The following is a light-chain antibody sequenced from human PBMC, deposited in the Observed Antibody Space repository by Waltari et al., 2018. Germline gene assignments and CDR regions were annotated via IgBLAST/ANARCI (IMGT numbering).Light chain of an antibody. CDR1: NGDLGPYNT. V-gene: IGLV2-8*01. J-gene: IGLJ2*01. CDR2: DVK. Sequence: QSALTQPPSASGSPGQSVTISCPGTNGDLGPYNTVHWYRQHPGKVPKLMIYDVKRRPSGVPDRFSGSKSGNTASLTVSGLQPEDEAVYYCNSFAGSDTVVFGGGTTLTVL. CDR3: NSFAGSDTVV.